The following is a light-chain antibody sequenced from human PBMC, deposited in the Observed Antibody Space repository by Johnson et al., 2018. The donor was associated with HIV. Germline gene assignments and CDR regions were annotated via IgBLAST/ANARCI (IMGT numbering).Light chain of an antibody. CDR3: GTWDSSLSAYV. CDR1: SSNIGNNF. CDR2: DTS. Sequence: QSVLTQPPSVSAAPGQRVTISCSGRSSNIGNNFVSWYQQLPGTAPKVLIYDTSKRPSGIPDRFSGSKSGTSATLGITGLQTGDEADYYCGTWDSSLSAYVFGTGTKVTVL. V-gene: IGLV1-51*01. J-gene: IGLJ1*01.